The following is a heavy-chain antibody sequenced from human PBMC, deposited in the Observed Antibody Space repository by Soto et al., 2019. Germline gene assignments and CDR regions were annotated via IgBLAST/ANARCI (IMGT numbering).Heavy chain of an antibody. CDR1: GYTFTSYG. J-gene: IGHJ4*02. V-gene: IGHV1-18*04. Sequence: QVQLVQSGAEVKQPGASVKVSCKASGYTFTSYGISWVRQAPGQGLEWMGWISAYNGNTNSAQKLQGRVTMTTDTSTSTAYMELRSLRSDDPAVSYCARAMGGATEYYFAYWGQGTLVTVSS. D-gene: IGHD1-26*01. CDR3: ARAMGGATEYYFAY. CDR2: ISAYNGNT.